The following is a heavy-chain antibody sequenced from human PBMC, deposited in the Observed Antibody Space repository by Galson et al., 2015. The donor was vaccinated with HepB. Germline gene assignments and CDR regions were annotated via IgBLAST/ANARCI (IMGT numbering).Heavy chain of an antibody. D-gene: IGHD3-10*01. CDR1: GFSVTTSY. CDR3: ATEKQRGAFEI. V-gene: IGHV3-53*01. CDR2: IYSTGST. J-gene: IGHJ3*02. Sequence: SLRLSCAASGFSVTTSYISWVRQAPGKGLEWVSVIYSTGSTNYADSVKGRFTTSRDNPKKTMYLQMNSLRAEDTAVYYCATEKQRGAFEIWGQGTMVIVSS.